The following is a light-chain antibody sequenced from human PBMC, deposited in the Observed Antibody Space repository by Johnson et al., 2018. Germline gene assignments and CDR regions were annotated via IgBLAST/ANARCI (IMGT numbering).Light chain of an antibody. CDR1: SSNIGNNY. CDR2: ENN. Sequence: QSVLTQPPSVSAAPGQKVTISCSGSSSNIGNNYVSWYQQLPGTAPKLLIYENNKRPSGIPDRFSGSKSGTSATLGITGLQTGDEAEYYCGTWDSSLSAGNVFGTGTKATVL. J-gene: IGLJ1*01. V-gene: IGLV1-51*02. CDR3: GTWDSSLSAGNV.